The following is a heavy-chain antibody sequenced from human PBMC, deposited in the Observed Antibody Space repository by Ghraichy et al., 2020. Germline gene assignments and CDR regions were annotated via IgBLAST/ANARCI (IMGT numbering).Heavy chain of an antibody. D-gene: IGHD4-23*01. CDR1: GFTFSSYA. Sequence: GGSLRLSCAASGFTFSSYAMSWVRQAPGKGLEWVSAISGSGGSTYYADSVKGRFTISRDNSKNTLYLQMNSLRAEDTAVYYCAKDTGYGGNPRDLYYFDYWGQGTLVTVSS. V-gene: IGHV3-23*01. J-gene: IGHJ4*02. CDR3: AKDTGYGGNPRDLYYFDY. CDR2: ISGSGGST.